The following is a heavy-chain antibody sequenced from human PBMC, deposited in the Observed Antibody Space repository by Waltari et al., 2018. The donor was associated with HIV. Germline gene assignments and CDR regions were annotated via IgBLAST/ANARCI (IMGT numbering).Heavy chain of an antibody. J-gene: IGHJ4*02. CDR2: IHPGKYTT. CDR1: GDRFTNYL. D-gene: IGHD3-16*01. CDR3: ARGEDVSLTHLPRGFRRDV. Sequence: LVQSASQVRAPGASVILSCKASGDRFTNYLLYWLRQAPGQGLEWLGRIHPGKYTTTGPQTFLTRVTITRYTSAASTDMELTRLRAADTATYFCARGEDVSLTHLPRGFRRDVWGKGSLVSVSS. V-gene: IGHV1-2*06.